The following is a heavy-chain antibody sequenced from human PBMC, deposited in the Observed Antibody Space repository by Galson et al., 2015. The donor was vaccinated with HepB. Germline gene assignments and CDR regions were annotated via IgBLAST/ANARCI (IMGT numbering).Heavy chain of an antibody. CDR2: ISYDGSNK. J-gene: IGHJ4*02. CDR3: ARGGGGSSIDY. D-gene: IGHD2-15*01. CDR1: GFTFSSYA. Sequence: SLRLSCAASGFTFSSYAMHWVRQAPGKGLEWVAVISYDGSNKYYADSVKGRFTISRDNSKNTLYLQMNSLRAEDTAVYYCARGGGGSSIDYWGQGTLVTVSS. V-gene: IGHV3-30-3*01.